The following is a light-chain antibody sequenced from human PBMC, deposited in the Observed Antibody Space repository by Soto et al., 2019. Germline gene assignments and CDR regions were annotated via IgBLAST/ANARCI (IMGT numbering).Light chain of an antibody. CDR1: QSVTSNY. CDR3: QQYGSSGT. Sequence: EVVMTQSPATLSVSPGEGATLSCRASQSVTSNYLAWYQQKPGKAPRLLIHGISNRATGVPDRFSGSGSGTDFTLTISRLEPEDFAVYYCQQYGSSGTFGQGTKVDIK. CDR2: GIS. V-gene: IGKV3-20*01. J-gene: IGKJ1*01.